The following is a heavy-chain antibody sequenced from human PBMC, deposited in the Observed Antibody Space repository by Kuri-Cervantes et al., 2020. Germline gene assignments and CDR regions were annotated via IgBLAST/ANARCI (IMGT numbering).Heavy chain of an antibody. CDR1: GYSISSGYY. D-gene: IGHD3-22*01. CDR3: ARGLGYYRFFDY. J-gene: IGHJ4*02. V-gene: IGHV4-38-2*01. Sequence: ESLKISCAVSGYSISSGYYWGWIRRPPGKGLEWIGSIYHSGSTYYNPSLKSRVTISVDTSKNQFSLKLSSVTAADTAVYYCARGLGYYRFFDYWGQGTLVTVSS. CDR2: IYHSGST.